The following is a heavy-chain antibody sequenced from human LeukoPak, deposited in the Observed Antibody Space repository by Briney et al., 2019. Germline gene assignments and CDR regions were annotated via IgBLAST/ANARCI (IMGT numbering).Heavy chain of an antibody. D-gene: IGHD5-12*01. CDR2: IWYDGSNK. V-gene: IGHV3-33*01. CDR1: GFTFSSYG. Sequence: VRSLRVSCAASGFTFSSYGMHWVRQAPGKGLEWVAVIWYDGSNKYYADSVKGRFTISRDNSKNTLYLQMNSLRAEDTAVYYCARALVVATTSQTYYYYGMDVWGQGTTVTVSS. J-gene: IGHJ6*02. CDR3: ARALVVATTSQTYYYYGMDV.